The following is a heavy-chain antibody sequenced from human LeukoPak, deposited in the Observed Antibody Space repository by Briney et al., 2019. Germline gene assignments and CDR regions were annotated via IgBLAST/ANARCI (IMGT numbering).Heavy chain of an antibody. CDR2: IKTRAGGAPT. J-gene: IGHJ4*02. V-gene: IGHV3-15*01. Sequence: PGGSLRLSCTASGFTFSDAWMNWVRQVPGKGLEWVGRIKTRAGGAPTDYAAPAKGRFIISRDDSKNTLYLQMNSLKTEDTAIYYCCTHSSGWDWGQGALVTVSS. D-gene: IGHD6-19*01. CDR3: CTHSSGWD. CDR1: GFTFSDAW.